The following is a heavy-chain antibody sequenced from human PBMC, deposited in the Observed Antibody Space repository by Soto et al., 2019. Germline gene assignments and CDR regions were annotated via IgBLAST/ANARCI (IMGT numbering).Heavy chain of an antibody. J-gene: IGHJ6*02. Sequence: EVQLVESGGGLVQPGGSLRLSCAASGFTFSSYWMHWGRQAPGKGLVWVSRINSDGSSTTYADSVKGRFTISRDNAKNTLYLQMNSLRAEDTAVYYCARDEWIDRGMDVWGQGTTVTVSS. CDR2: INSDGSST. CDR3: ARDEWIDRGMDV. D-gene: IGHD3-22*01. CDR1: GFTFSSYW. V-gene: IGHV3-74*01.